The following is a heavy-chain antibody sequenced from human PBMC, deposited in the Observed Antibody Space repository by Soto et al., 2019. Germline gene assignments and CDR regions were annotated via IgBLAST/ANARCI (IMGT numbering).Heavy chain of an antibody. Sequence: SGGSLRLSCAASGFTFSSYAMSWVRQAPGKGLEWVSAISGSGGSTYYADSVKGRFTISRDNSKNTLYLQMNSLRAEDTAVYYCAKGIYSGYGPFDYWGQGTLVTVSS. CDR2: ISGSGGST. CDR3: AKGIYSGYGPFDY. J-gene: IGHJ4*02. D-gene: IGHD5-12*01. CDR1: GFTFSSYA. V-gene: IGHV3-23*01.